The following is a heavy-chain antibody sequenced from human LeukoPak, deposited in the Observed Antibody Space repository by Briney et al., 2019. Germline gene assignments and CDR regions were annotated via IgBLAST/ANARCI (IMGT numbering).Heavy chain of an antibody. CDR2: ISWNSGSI. D-gene: IGHD4-17*01. Sequence: GGSLRLSSAASGFTFDDYAMHWVRQAPGKGLEWVSGISWNSGSIGYADSVKGRFTISRDNAKNSLYLQMNSLRAEDTALYYCAKELRGFDYWGQGTLVTVSS. CDR1: GFTFDDYA. J-gene: IGHJ4*02. V-gene: IGHV3-9*01. CDR3: AKELRGFDY.